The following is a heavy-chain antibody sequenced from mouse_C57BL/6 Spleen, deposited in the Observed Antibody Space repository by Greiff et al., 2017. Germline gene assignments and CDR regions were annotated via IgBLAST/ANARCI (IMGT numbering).Heavy chain of an antibody. V-gene: IGHV5-4*01. CDR2: ISDGGSYT. CDR1: GFTFSSYA. D-gene: IGHD1-1*01. CDR3: ARDQGTTVVATDYYAMDY. Sequence: EVQLVESGGGLVKPGGSLKLSCAASGFTFSSYAMSWVRQTPEKRLEWVATISDGGSYTYYPDNVKGRFTISRDNAKNNLYLQMSQLKSEDTAMYYCARDQGTTVVATDYYAMDYWGQGTSVTVSS. J-gene: IGHJ4*01.